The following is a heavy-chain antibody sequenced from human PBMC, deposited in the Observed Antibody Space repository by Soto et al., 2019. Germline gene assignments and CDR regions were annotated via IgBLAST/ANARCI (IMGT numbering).Heavy chain of an antibody. D-gene: IGHD3-10*01. CDR1: GGSVSNISDC. CDR2: IYYRGSS. Sequence: ETLSLTCTVSGGSVSNISDCWICAGQPPGKGLEWIGYIYYRGSSDYIPSLGSRVTISRDTSKNQFSLKLSSVTTADTAVYYCARGVGFGYYYYHMDLWGQGTTVTVSS. V-gene: IGHV4-61*01. CDR3: ARGVGFGYYYYHMDL. J-gene: IGHJ6*02.